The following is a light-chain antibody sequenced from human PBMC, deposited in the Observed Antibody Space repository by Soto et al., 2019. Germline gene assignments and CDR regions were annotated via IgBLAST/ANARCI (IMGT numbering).Light chain of an antibody. CDR3: QQRSNWPT. V-gene: IGKV3-11*01. CDR1: QSVSSY. J-gene: IGKJ4*01. Sequence: EIVLTQSPATLSLSPGERATLSCRASQSVSSYLAWYQQKPGQAPRLLIYDASNRATGIPARFSGSGSGTDFTLTISSLEPEDFAVYYCQQRSNWPTFGGGTNVEIQ. CDR2: DAS.